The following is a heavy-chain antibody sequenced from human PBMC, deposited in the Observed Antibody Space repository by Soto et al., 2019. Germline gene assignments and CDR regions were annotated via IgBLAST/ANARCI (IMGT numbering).Heavy chain of an antibody. V-gene: IGHV3-33*01. J-gene: IGHJ1*01. Sequence: PGGSLRLSCAASGFTFSSYGMHWVRQAPGKGLEWVAVIWYDGSNKYYADSVKGRFTISRDNSKNTLYLQMNSLRAEDTAVYYCASGITMVRGVIPRLEYFQHWGQGTLVTVSS. D-gene: IGHD3-10*01. CDR3: ASGITMVRGVIPRLEYFQH. CDR2: IWYDGSNK. CDR1: GFTFSSYG.